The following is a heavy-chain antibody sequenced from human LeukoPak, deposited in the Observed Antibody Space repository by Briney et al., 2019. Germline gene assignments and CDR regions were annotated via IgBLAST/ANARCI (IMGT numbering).Heavy chain of an antibody. V-gene: IGHV3-48*03. CDR3: ARDRGVYSSSWEYYYYYYGMDV. J-gene: IGHJ6*02. CDR1: GFTFSSYE. D-gene: IGHD6-13*01. Sequence: PGGSLRLSCVASGFTFSSYEMNWVRQAPGKGLEWVSYISSSGSTIYYADSVKGRFTISRDNAKNSLYLQMNSLRAEDTAVYYCARDRGVYSSSWEYYYYYYGMDVWGQGTTVTVSS. CDR2: ISSSGSTI.